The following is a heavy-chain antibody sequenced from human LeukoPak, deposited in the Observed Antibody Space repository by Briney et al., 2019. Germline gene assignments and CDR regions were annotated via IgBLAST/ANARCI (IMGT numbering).Heavy chain of an antibody. D-gene: IGHD6-13*01. J-gene: IGHJ4*02. CDR2: IYHSGST. Sequence: PSQTLSLTCTVSGGSISSGGYYWSWIRQPPGKGLEWIGYIYHSGSTYYNPSLKSRVTISVDRSKNQFSLKLSSVTAADTAVYYCARDAIAVAGDWGQGTLVTVPS. CDR3: ARDAIAVAGD. V-gene: IGHV4-30-2*01. CDR1: GGSISSGGYY.